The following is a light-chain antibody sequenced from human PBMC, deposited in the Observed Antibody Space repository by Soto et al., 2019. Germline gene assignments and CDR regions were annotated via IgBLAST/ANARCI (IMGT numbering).Light chain of an antibody. CDR3: ASWDDSLSGYV. CDR1: SSNIGTNY. V-gene: IGLV1-47*02. J-gene: IGLJ1*01. Sequence: QSVLTQPPSASGTPGQRVTISCSGSSSNIGTNYVDSYQQLPGTAPKLLIYSNNQRPSGAPRGFSGSKCGTSASLAIRGLPDEDAADYYWASWDDSLSGYVFGTGTKVTVL. CDR2: SNN.